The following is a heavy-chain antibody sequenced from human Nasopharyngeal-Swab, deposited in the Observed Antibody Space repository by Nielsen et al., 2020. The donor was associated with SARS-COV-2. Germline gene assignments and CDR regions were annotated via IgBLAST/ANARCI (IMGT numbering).Heavy chain of an antibody. V-gene: IGHV3-30*18. CDR1: GFTFSSYG. CDR3: AKDITGYSSGWFYYYYYMDV. CDR2: ISYDGSNK. J-gene: IGHJ6*03. D-gene: IGHD6-19*01. Sequence: SCAASGFTFSSYGMHWVRQAPGKGLEWVAVISYDGSNKYYADSVKGRFTISRDNSKNTLYLQMNSLRAEETAVYYCAKDITGYSSGWFYYYYYMDVWGKGTTVTVSS.